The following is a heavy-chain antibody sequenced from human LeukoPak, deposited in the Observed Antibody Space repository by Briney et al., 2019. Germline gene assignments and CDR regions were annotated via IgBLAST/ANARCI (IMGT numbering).Heavy chain of an antibody. CDR3: ARAVEARLFREDFFDY. J-gene: IGHJ4*02. CDR1: GGSFSGYY. Sequence: SETLSLTCAVYGGSFSGYYWSWIRQPPGKGLEWIGEINHSGSTNYNPSLKSRVAISVDTSKNQFSLKLSSVTAADTAVYYCARAVEARLFREDFFDYWGQGTLVTVSS. D-gene: IGHD3-22*01. CDR2: INHSGST. V-gene: IGHV4-34*01.